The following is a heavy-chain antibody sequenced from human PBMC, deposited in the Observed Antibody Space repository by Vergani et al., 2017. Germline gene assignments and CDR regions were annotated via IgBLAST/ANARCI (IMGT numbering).Heavy chain of an antibody. J-gene: IGHJ6*02. Sequence: QVQLVQSGAEVKKPGASVKVSCKASGYTFTSYDINWVRQATGQGLEWMGWMNPNSGNTGYAQKFQGRVTMTRNTSISTAYMELSSLRSEDTAVYYCARASGDFWSGYYYYYGMDAWGQGTTVTVSS. CDR1: GYTFTSYD. D-gene: IGHD3-3*01. CDR3: ARASGDFWSGYYYYYGMDA. CDR2: MNPNSGNT. V-gene: IGHV1-8*01.